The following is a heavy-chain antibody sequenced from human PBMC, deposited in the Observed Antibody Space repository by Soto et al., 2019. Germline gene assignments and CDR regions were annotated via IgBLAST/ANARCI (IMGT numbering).Heavy chain of an antibody. J-gene: IGHJ4*02. CDR2: IRNGGNKE. CDR1: GFMFSTFA. V-gene: IGHV3-33*01. D-gene: IGHD2-8*02. Sequence: QVHLEDSGGGVVQPGRSLRLSCAASGFMFSTFAMHWVRQAPGNGLGWVAVIRNGGNKEFYSESVKGRLTISRDNSRNTLYLQMTRLRAEDTAIYYWARADCTAGNRAFDFWGQGTLVTVSS. CDR3: ARADCTAGNRAFDF.